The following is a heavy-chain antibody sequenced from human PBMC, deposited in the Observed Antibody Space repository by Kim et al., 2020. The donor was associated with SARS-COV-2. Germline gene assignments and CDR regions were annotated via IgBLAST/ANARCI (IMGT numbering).Heavy chain of an antibody. CDR2: INHSGST. Sequence: SETLSLTCAVYGGSFSGYYWSWIRQPPGKGLEWIGEINHSGSTNYNPSLKSRVTISVDTSKNQFSLKLSSVTAADTAVYYCASVPPYDILTGYYYYGMDVWGQGTTVTVSS. CDR3: ASVPPYDILTGYYYYGMDV. CDR1: GGSFSGYY. D-gene: IGHD3-9*01. J-gene: IGHJ6*02. V-gene: IGHV4-34*01.